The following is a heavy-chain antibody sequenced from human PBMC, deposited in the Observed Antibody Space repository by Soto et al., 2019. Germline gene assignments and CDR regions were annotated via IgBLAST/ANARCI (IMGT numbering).Heavy chain of an antibody. D-gene: IGHD3-16*01. V-gene: IGHV3-23*01. J-gene: IGHJ5*02. CDR2: ISGSGGNT. CDR1: GFTFSSYA. Sequence: EVQLLESGGGLGQPGGSLRLSCAASGFTFSSYAMNWVRQAPGKGLEWVSTISGSGGNTYYADSVKGRFTISRDNSQNTLYLQMNSLRAEDTAVDYCAKGADGFDPWGQGTLVTVSS. CDR3: AKGADGFDP.